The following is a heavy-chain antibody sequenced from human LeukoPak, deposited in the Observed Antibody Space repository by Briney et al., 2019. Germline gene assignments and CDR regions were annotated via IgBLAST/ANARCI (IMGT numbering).Heavy chain of an antibody. CDR1: GFTFSSYW. D-gene: IGHD2-2*01. Sequence: PGGSLRPSCAASGFTFSSYWMSWVRQAPGKGLVWVSRINTDGSSTSYADSVKGRFTISRDNAKNTLYLQMNSLRAEDTAVYYCAREACSSTSCPFDPWGQGTLVTVSS. CDR2: INTDGSST. V-gene: IGHV3-74*01. CDR3: AREACSSTSCPFDP. J-gene: IGHJ5*02.